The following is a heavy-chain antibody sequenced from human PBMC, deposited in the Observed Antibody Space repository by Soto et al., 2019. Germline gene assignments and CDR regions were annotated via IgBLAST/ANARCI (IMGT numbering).Heavy chain of an antibody. CDR2: INHSGST. D-gene: IGHD3-10*01. CDR1: GGTFSGYC. J-gene: IGHJ6*02. CDR3: ARARVRGVIRVYYYYGMDV. Sequence: PSETLSLTCAVYGGTFSGYCRSWIRQPPGKGLEWIGEINHSGSTNYNPSLKSRVTTSVDTSKDQSSLELSPVTAADTAVYYCARARVRGVIRVYYYYGMDVWGQGTTVTVSS. V-gene: IGHV4-34*01.